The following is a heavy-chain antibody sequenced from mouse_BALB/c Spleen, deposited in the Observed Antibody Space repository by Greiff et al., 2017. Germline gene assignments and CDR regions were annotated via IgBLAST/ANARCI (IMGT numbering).Heavy chain of an antibody. V-gene: IGHV5-9-4*01. D-gene: IGHD1-1*01. Sequence: DVKLVESGGGLVKPGGSLKLSCAASGFTFSSYAMSWVRQSPEKRLEWVAEISSGGSYTYYPDTVTGRFTISRDNAKNTLYLEMSSLRSEDTAMYYCARGGRNYYGTGAMDYWGQGTSVTVSS. CDR2: ISSGGSYT. J-gene: IGHJ4*01. CDR3: ARGGRNYYGTGAMDY. CDR1: GFTFSSYA.